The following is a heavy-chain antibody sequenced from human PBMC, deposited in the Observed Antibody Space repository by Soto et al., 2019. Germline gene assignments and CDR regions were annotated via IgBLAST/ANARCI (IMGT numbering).Heavy chain of an antibody. V-gene: IGHV3-23*01. J-gene: IGHJ4*02. CDR1: GFTFSSYA. Sequence: GGSLRLSCAASGFTFSSYAMGWVRQGPGKGLEWVAVVSIGGSTHYADSVRGRFTISRDNSKNTLSLQMNSLTAEDTAVYFCAKRRGAGGNFDYWGQGAMVT. CDR2: VSIGGST. CDR3: AKRRGAGGNFDY. D-gene: IGHD1-26*01.